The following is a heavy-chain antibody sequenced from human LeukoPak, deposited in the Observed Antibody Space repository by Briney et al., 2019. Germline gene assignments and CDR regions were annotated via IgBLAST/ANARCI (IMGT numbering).Heavy chain of an antibody. J-gene: IGHJ5*02. V-gene: IGHV4-59*12. CDR1: GGSISSYY. D-gene: IGHD3-3*01. CDR2: IYYSGST. CDR3: ARVAFGVTDP. Sequence: PSETLSLTCTVSGGSISSYYWSWIRQPPGKGLEWIGYIYYSGSTNYNPSLKSRVTISVDTSKNQFSLNLSSVTAADTAVYYCARVAFGVTDPWGQGTLVTVAS.